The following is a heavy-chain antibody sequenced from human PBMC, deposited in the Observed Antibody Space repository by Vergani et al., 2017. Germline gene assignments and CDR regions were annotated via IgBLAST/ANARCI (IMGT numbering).Heavy chain of an antibody. J-gene: IGHJ6*02. CDR2: IYPGDSDT. Sequence: EVQLVQSGAEVKKPGESLKISCKCSGYSFTSYWIGWVRQMPGKGLEWMGIIYPGDSDTRYSPSFQGQVTISANKSISTAYLQWSSLKASDTAMYYCASSSSSSGGYYYYGMDVWGQGTTVTVSS. V-gene: IGHV5-51*03. CDR3: ASSSSSSGGYYYYGMDV. CDR1: GYSFTSYW. D-gene: IGHD6-6*01.